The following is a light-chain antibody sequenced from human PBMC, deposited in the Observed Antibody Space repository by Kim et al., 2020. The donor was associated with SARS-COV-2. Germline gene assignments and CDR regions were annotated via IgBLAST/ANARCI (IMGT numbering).Light chain of an antibody. Sequence: SSGKRTCTLSSGHSSYIFAWHQQQPGKAPRYLMKLEGSGSYNKGSGVPDRFSGSSSGADRYLTISNLQSEDEADYYCETWDSNTWVFGGGTQLTVL. CDR1: SGHSSYI. J-gene: IGLJ3*02. V-gene: IGLV4-60*03. CDR3: ETWDSNTWV. CDR2: LEGSGSY.